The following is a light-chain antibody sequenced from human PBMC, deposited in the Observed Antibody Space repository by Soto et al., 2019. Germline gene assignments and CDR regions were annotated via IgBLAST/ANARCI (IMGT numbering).Light chain of an antibody. CDR1: QSVGSN. Sequence: EIVMTQSPATLSVSPGERATLSCRASQSVGSNVAWYQQRPGQAPRLLIYGAFTRATGIPARFSGSGSGTEFTLTISSLQSEDFAVYYCQQYGSSPFTFGPGTKVDIK. J-gene: IGKJ3*01. V-gene: IGKV3-15*01. CDR3: QQYGSSPFT. CDR2: GAF.